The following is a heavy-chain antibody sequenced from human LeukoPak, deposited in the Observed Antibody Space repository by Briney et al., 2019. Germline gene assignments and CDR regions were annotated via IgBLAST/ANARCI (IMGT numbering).Heavy chain of an antibody. V-gene: IGHV3-30*09. J-gene: IGHJ4*02. CDR2: ISYDGSNK. CDR3: AKDDPYSSSWTVKYFDY. D-gene: IGHD6-13*01. Sequence: PGGSLRLSCAASGFTFSSYAMHWVRQAPGKGLEWVALISYDGSNKDYADSVKGRFAISRDNSKNTLYLEMNSLRAEDTAVYYCAKDDPYSSSWTVKYFDYWGQGTLVTVSS. CDR1: GFTFSSYA.